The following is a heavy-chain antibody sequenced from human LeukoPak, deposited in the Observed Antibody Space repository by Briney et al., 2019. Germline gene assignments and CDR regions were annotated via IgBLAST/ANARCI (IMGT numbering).Heavy chain of an antibody. CDR2: ISYDGSNK. V-gene: IGHV3-30*18. D-gene: IGHD2-15*01. CDR1: RVSFSSYG. CDR3: AKAKGSGGSCYYPFDY. Sequence: GGSLRLSCGASRVSFSSYGMHWVRQAPGKGLEWVAVISYDGSNKYYADSVKGRFTISRDNSKNTLYLQMNSLRAEDTAVYYCAKAKGSGGSCYYPFDYWGQGTLVTVSS. J-gene: IGHJ4*02.